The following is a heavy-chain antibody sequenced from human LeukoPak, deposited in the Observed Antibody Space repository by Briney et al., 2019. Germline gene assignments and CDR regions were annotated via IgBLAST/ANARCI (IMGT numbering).Heavy chain of an antibody. Sequence: SQTLSLTCAISGDSVSNNSAVWNWIRQSPSRGLEWLGGTYYRSKWYNDYGASVKSRITVNPDTSKNQFSLQLNSVTPEDTAVYYCARGYCSGGSCYPDYWGQGTLVTVSS. CDR1: GDSVSNNSAV. CDR3: ARGYCSGGSCYPDY. J-gene: IGHJ4*02. D-gene: IGHD2-15*01. CDR2: TYYRSKWYN. V-gene: IGHV6-1*01.